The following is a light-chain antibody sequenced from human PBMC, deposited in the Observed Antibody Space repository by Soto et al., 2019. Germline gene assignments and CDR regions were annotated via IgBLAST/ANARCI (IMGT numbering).Light chain of an antibody. CDR3: QQYGSSPGFT. CDR1: QSVSSSY. V-gene: IGKV3-20*01. Sequence: EIVLTQSPGTLSLSPGERGTLSCRALQSVSSSYLASYQQKPGQAPRLLIYGASSRATGIPDRFSGSASGTDFTLTISRLEPEDFAVYYRQQYGSSPGFTFGPGTKVDIK. J-gene: IGKJ3*01. CDR2: GAS.